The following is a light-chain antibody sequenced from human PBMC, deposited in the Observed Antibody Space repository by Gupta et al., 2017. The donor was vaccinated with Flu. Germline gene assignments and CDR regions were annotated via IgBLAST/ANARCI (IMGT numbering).Light chain of an antibody. CDR3: QQYYSTPYN. Sequence: DIVVTQFPDSLAVSLGERATINCKSSQSVLFNSNNENYLAWSQQKPSQPPRLIIYWASIRASGVPDRFSGSGSETDFTLTISALRAEDVAVYYCQQYYSTPYNFGQGTKLEIK. CDR2: WAS. CDR1: QSVLFNSNNENY. J-gene: IGKJ2*01. V-gene: IGKV4-1*01.